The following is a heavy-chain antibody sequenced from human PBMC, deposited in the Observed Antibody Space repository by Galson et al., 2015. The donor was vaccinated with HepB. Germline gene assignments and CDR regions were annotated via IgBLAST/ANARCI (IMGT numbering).Heavy chain of an antibody. CDR3: AREGGEHYDSSGYYYRRYYYYYGMDV. Sequence: SVKVSCKASGYTFTSYAMHWVRQAPGQRLEWMGWINAGNGNTKYSQKFQGRVTIIRDTSASTAYMELSSLRSEDTAVYYCAREGGEHYDSSGYYYRRYYYYYGMDVWGQGTTVTVSS. CDR2: INAGNGNT. D-gene: IGHD3-22*01. J-gene: IGHJ6*02. V-gene: IGHV1-3*01. CDR1: GYTFTSYA.